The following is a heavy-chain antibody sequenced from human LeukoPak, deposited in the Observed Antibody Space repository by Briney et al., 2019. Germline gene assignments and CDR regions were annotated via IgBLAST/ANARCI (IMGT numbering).Heavy chain of an antibody. CDR2: ISGSGGST. V-gene: IGHV3-23*01. CDR1: GFTFSNYA. J-gene: IGHJ6*03. CDR3: AKEYGYDYNYFYSMDV. D-gene: IGHD1-1*01. Sequence: QTGGSLRLSCAASGFTFSNYAMSWVRQAPGKGLEWVSTISGSGGSTYYADSVKGQFTISRDNSKNTVYLQMNSLRAEDAAVYFCAKEYGYDYNYFYSMDVWGKGTTVTISS.